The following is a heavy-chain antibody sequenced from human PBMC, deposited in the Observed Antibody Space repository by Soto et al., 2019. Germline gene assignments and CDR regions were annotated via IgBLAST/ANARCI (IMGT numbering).Heavy chain of an antibody. V-gene: IGHV4-34*01. CDR3: ASIAAAAPDY. CDR1: GGSFSGYY. CDR2: INHSGST. J-gene: IGHJ4*02. Sequence: QVQLQQWGAGLLKPSETLSLTCAVYGGSFSGYYWSWIRQPPGKGLEWIGEINHSGSTNYNPSLTSRVTISVDTSKNQFSLKLSSVTAADTAVYYCASIAAAAPDYWGQGTLVTVSS. D-gene: IGHD6-13*01.